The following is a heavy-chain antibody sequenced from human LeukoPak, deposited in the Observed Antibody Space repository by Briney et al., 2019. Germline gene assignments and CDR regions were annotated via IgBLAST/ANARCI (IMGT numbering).Heavy chain of an antibody. CDR3: ARVAVAGIYFYYYRDV. Sequence: GGALRLPCGTFGFTFSSNGMSWVRRAPGKGLEGVAYIMREGGNRYYVDSVKGRFTISRDNTKNSLYLQMNSLRAEDTAVYYCARVAVAGIYFYYYRDVWGKGTTVTVSS. CDR1: GFTFSSNG. V-gene: IGHV3-7*01. D-gene: IGHD6-13*01. J-gene: IGHJ6*03. CDR2: IMREGGNR.